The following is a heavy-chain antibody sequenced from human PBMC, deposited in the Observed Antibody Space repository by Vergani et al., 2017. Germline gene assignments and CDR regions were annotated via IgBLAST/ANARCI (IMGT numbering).Heavy chain of an antibody. CDR3: ARTYDSSGYIFDY. V-gene: IGHV4-31*03. J-gene: IGHJ4*02. D-gene: IGHD3-22*01. Sequence: QVQLQESGPGLVKPSQTLSLTCTVSGGSISSGGYYWSWIRQHPGKGLEWIGYIYYSGRTYYNPSLKSRVTISVDTSKNQFSLKLSSVTAADTAVYYCARTYDSSGYIFDYWGQGTLVTVSS. CDR2: IYYSGRT. CDR1: GGSISSGGYY.